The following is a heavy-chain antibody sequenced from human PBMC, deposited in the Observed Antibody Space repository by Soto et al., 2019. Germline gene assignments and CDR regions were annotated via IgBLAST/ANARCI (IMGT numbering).Heavy chain of an antibody. CDR2: IKFDGSEK. Sequence: PGGSLRLSCAASGFTFSDYWMSWVRQAPGKGPEWVASIKFDGSEKQYVDSVKGRFSISRDNSRNSLLLQMNSLRAGDTAVYYCVKDGGYCSSTTCYSPRNHYFDSWGQGTLVTVSS. CDR1: GFTFSDYW. D-gene: IGHD2-2*01. V-gene: IGHV3-7*03. CDR3: VKDGGYCSSTTCYSPRNHYFDS. J-gene: IGHJ4*02.